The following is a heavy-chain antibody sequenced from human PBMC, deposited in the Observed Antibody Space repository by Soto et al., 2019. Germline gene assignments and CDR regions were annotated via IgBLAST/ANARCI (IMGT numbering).Heavy chain of an antibody. D-gene: IGHD3-3*02. CDR3: ARIRGLPYNWFGP. CDR2: INAGNGNT. J-gene: IGHJ5*02. Sequence: QVQLVQSGAEVKKPGASVKVSCKASGYTFTSYAMHWVRQAPGQRLEWMGWINAGNGNTKYSQKFQGRVTITRDKSASTAYMELSSLRSEDTAVYYCARIRGLPYNWFGPWGQGTLVTVSS. V-gene: IGHV1-3*01. CDR1: GYTFTSYA.